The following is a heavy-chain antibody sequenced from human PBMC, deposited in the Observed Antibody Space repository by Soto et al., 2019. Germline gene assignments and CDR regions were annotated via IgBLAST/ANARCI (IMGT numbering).Heavy chain of an antibody. J-gene: IGHJ6*02. CDR1: GFPFSSYV. Sequence: PGGSLRLSXAVSGFPFSSYVMTWVRQAPGKGLEWVSVISGGGGSTNYAESVKGRFTISRDNSENTLYLQMNSLRAEDTAVYYCAKAVTLVRGINPYSYGLDVWGQGTTVTVSS. CDR2: ISGGGGST. V-gene: IGHV3-23*01. CDR3: AKAVTLVRGINPYSYGLDV. D-gene: IGHD3-10*01.